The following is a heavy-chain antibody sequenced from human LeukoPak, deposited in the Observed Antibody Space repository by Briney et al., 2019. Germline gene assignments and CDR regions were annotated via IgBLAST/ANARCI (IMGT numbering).Heavy chain of an antibody. CDR1: GYTFTGYY. V-gene: IGHV7-4-1*02. CDR2: INTNSGNA. CDR3: ARVEGRGH. Sequence: GASVKVSCKASGYTFTGYYMHWVRQAPGQGLEWMGWINTNSGNAKYAQGFTGRFVFSLDTSVSTAYLQINSLEVEDTAIYYCARVEGRGHWGQGTLLTVSS. J-gene: IGHJ4*02. D-gene: IGHD5-12*01.